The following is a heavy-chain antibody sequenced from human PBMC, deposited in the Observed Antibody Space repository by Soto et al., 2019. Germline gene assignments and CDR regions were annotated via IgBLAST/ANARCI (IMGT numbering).Heavy chain of an antibody. CDR1: GGSPNYYY. J-gene: IGHJ4*02. D-gene: IGHD4-4*01. CDR3: ARDDRDDYIWTFGY. Sequence: SETLSLTCTFSGGSPNYYYWTWIRQPPGKGLEWIGNIANTGSTNYNPSLKSRVTISVDTPNNQFSLRLSSVTAADTAVYYCARDDRDDYIWTFGYWGQGTLVTVSS. V-gene: IGHV4-59*12. CDR2: IANTGST.